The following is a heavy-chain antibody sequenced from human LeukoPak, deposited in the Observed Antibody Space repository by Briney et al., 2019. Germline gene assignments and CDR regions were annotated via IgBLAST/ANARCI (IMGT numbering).Heavy chain of an antibody. V-gene: IGHV4-4*02. Sequence: PSGTLSLTCAVSGGSLSSSNWWSWVRQPPGKGLEWIGEIYHSGSTNYNPSLKSRVTISVDKSKNQFSLKLSSVTAADTAVYYCAIRMGDWYNWFDPWGQGTLVTVSS. CDR3: AIRMGDWYNWFDP. CDR2: IYHSGST. CDR1: GGSLSSSNW. D-gene: IGHD3/OR15-3a*01. J-gene: IGHJ5*02.